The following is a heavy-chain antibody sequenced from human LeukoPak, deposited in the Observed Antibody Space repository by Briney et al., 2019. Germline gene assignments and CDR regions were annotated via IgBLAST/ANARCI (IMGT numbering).Heavy chain of an antibody. Sequence: GGSLRLSCAASGFTFSNAWMNWVRQAPGKGLEWVGRIYSKTDGGSTEYAVPVKGRFTISRDDSRNTLWLQMNSLRTEDTAVYYCARGSNSDSSSDFDQWGQGTLVTVSP. V-gene: IGHV3-15*01. CDR3: ARGSNSDSSSDFDQ. J-gene: IGHJ4*02. CDR2: IYSKTDGGST. CDR1: GFTFSNAW. D-gene: IGHD2-2*01.